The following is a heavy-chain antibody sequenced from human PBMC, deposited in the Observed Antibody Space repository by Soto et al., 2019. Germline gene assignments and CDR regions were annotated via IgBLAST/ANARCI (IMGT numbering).Heavy chain of an antibody. J-gene: IGHJ6*02. CDR3: ARDLVVVAATLYYYGMDV. CDR2: INPNSGGT. V-gene: IGHV1-2*02. Sequence: ASVKVSFTTSGSTFTGYYMPWVRQAPGQGLEWMGWINPNSGGTNYAQKFQGRVTMTRDTSISTAYMELSRLRSDDTAVYYCARDLVVVAATLYYYGMDVWGQGTTVTVSS. CDR1: GSTFTGYY. D-gene: IGHD2-15*01.